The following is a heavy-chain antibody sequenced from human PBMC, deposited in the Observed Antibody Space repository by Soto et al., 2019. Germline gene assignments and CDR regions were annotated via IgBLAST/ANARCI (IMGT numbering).Heavy chain of an antibody. J-gene: IGHJ4*02. CDR2: ISPSSSFL. V-gene: IGHV3-21*06. D-gene: IGHD3-10*01. Sequence: EVQLVESGGGLVKPGGSLRLSCAASGFSFRSYYLNWVRQAPGRGLEWVSSISPSSSFLSYADSVKGRFTISRDNAKSSVHLQMNSLRAEDKAVYYCARVGTDYGSGSPYYSDYWGQGTLVTVSS. CDR3: ARVGTDYGSGSPYYSDY. CDR1: GFSFRSYY.